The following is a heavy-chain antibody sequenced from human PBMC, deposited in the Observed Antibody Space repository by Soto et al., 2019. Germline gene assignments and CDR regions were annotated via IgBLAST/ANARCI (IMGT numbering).Heavy chain of an antibody. CDR2: ISSSSSTI. J-gene: IGHJ6*02. D-gene: IGHD6-19*01. CDR1: GFTFSIYS. V-gene: IGHV3-48*02. CDR3: ASGSSCLTYCCYDGMDV. Sequence: EVQLVESGGGLVQPGGSLRLSCSASGFTFSIYSMNWVRQAPGKGLEWVSYISSSSSTIYYADSVKGRFTSTRDIAKNALYLQMNSLRDEDTALYYCASGSSCLTYCCYDGMDVWCHGTTVTVSS.